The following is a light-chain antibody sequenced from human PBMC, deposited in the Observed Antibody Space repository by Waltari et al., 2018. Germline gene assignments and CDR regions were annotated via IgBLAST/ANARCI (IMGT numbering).Light chain of an antibody. CDR2: GNN. J-gene: IGLJ2*01. V-gene: IGLV1-40*01. CDR1: SSNIRAGSD. CDR3: QSYDSSLSGNVV. Sequence: QSVLTPPPPVSGAPGQRVTILCPGSSSNIRAGSDVPCYQLLPVTAPKLLIYGNNNRPSGVPDRFSGSKSGTSASLAITGLQAEDETDYYCQSYDSSLSGNVVFGGGTKLTVL.